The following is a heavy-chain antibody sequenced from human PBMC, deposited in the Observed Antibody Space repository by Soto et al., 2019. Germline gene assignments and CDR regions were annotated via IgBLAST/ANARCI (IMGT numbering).Heavy chain of an antibody. D-gene: IGHD4-17*01. J-gene: IGHJ3*02. V-gene: IGHV3-9*01. Sequence: EVQLVESGGGLVQPGRSLRLSCAASGFTFDDYAMHWVRQAPGKGLEWVSGISWNSGSIGYADSVKGRFTISRDNAKNSLYLQMNSLRAEDTALYYCAKDFVSGDYVSNACDIWGQGTMVTVSS. CDR2: ISWNSGSI. CDR3: AKDFVSGDYVSNACDI. CDR1: GFTFDDYA.